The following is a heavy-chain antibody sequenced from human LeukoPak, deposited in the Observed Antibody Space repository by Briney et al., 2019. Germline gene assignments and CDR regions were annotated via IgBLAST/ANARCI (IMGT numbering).Heavy chain of an antibody. D-gene: IGHD2-15*01. CDR1: GFTFSSYA. Sequence: PGGSLRLSCAASGFTFSSYAMSWVRQAPGKGLEWVSAISGSGGSTYYADSVKGRFTISRDNSKNTLYLQMNSLRAEDTAVYYCAKDDIVVVVAAIILDYWGQGTLVTVPS. CDR3: AKDDIVVVVAAIILDY. V-gene: IGHV3-23*01. CDR2: ISGSGGST. J-gene: IGHJ4*02.